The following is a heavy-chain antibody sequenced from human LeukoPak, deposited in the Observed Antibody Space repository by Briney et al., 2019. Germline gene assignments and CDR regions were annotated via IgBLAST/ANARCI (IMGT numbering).Heavy chain of an antibody. CDR3: VRMSSGWYTPNLDY. CDR1: GFTFSSYA. CDR2: ISYDGSNK. Sequence: GGSLRLSCAASGFTFSSYAMHWVRQAPGKGLEWVAVISYDGSNKYYADSVKGRFTISRDNSKNTLYLQMNSLRAEDAAVYYCVRMSSGWYTPNLDYWGQGTLVTVSS. V-gene: IGHV3-30-3*01. J-gene: IGHJ4*02. D-gene: IGHD6-19*01.